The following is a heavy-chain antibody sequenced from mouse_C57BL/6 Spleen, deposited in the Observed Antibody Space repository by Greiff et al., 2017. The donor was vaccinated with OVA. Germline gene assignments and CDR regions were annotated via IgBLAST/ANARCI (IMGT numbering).Heavy chain of an antibody. CDR2: ISDGGSYT. CDR1: GFTFSSYA. V-gene: IGHV5-4*01. D-gene: IGHD2-13*01. CDR3: ARDQYYSDYDYAMDY. J-gene: IGHJ4*01. Sequence: EVQGVESGGGLVKPGGSLKLSCAASGFTFSSYAMSWVRQTPEQRLEWVATISDGGSYTYYPDNVKGRFTISRDTAKNNLYLQMSHLKSEDTAMYDCARDQYYSDYDYAMDYWGQGTSVTVSS.